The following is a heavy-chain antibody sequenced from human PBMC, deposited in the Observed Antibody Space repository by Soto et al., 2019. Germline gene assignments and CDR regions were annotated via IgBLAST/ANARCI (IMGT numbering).Heavy chain of an antibody. CDR2: NWYDGRSK. Sequence: GGSLRLSCVGSGFTFSSYGMHWVRQAPGKGLEWVAVNWYDGRSKFYADSVKGRFTISRDNSKSTLHLQMESLRAEDTAVYYCARDLNYFDYWGQGALVTVSS. CDR1: GFTFSSYG. V-gene: IGHV3-33*01. CDR3: ARDLNYFDY. J-gene: IGHJ4*02.